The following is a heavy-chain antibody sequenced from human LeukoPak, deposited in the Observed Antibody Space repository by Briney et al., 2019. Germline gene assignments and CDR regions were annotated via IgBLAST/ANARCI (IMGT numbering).Heavy chain of an antibody. J-gene: IGHJ4*02. V-gene: IGHV4-39*01. CDR3: ARDSGGYGVDY. CDR2: IYYSGST. Sequence: SETLSLTCTVSGGSISSSSYYWGWIRQPPGKGLEWIGSIYYSGSTYYNPSLKSRVTISVDTSKNQFALKLSSVTAADTAVYYCARDSGGYGVDYWGQGTLVTVSS. D-gene: IGHD3-22*01. CDR1: GGSISSSSYY.